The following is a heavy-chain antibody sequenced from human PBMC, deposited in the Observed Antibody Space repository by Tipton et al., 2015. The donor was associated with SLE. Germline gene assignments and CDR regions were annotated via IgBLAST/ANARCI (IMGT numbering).Heavy chain of an antibody. CDR2: INYSGNT. D-gene: IGHD6-6*01. CDR1: GGSISSYY. V-gene: IGHV4-59*01. CDR3: TRYDSSSAGGWFDP. J-gene: IGHJ5*02. Sequence: TLSLTCTVSGGSISSYYWPWIRQPPGKGLEWIGYINYSGNTHYNPSLKSRVTISVDTSKNQFSLRLSSVTAVDTAVYYCTRYDSSSAGGWFDPWGQGTLVTVSS.